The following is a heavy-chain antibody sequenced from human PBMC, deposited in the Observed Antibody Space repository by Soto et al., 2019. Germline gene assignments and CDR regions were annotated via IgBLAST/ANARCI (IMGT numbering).Heavy chain of an antibody. D-gene: IGHD6-19*01. V-gene: IGHV1-69*13. CDR2: IIPIFGTA. CDR3: AREGGYSSGWYYFDY. J-gene: IGHJ4*02. CDR1: GGTFSSYA. Sequence: ASVKVSCKASGGTFSSYAISGVRQAPGQGFEWMWGIIPIFGTANYAQNCQCRVTITADESTSTAYMELSGLRSEDTAVYYCAREGGYSSGWYYFDYWGQGTLVTVSS.